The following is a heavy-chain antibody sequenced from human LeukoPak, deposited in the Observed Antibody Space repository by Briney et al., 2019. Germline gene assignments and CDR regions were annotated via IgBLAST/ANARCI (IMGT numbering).Heavy chain of an antibody. D-gene: IGHD6-13*01. CDR3: ARGIGIAAAGQRYYMDV. CDR2: INWNGGST. CDR1: GFTFDDYG. Sequence: GGSLRLSCAASGFTFDDYGMSWVRQAPGKGLEWVSGINWNGGSTGYADSVKGRFTISRDNAKNSLYLQMNSLRAEDTAVYYCARGIGIAAAGQRYYMDVWGKGTTVTVSS. V-gene: IGHV3-20*04. J-gene: IGHJ6*03.